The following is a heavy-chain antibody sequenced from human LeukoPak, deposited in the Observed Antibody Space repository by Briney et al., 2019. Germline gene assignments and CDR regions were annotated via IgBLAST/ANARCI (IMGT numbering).Heavy chain of an antibody. J-gene: IGHJ6*03. CDR2: IVPMFDTT. CDR1: GGTFNTYA. D-gene: IGHD1-26*01. V-gene: IGHV1-69*13. CDR3: AKVPSGSYSLFYMDV. Sequence: SVKVSCKASGGTFNTYAITWVRQAPGQGLEWLGGIVPMFDTTNYGQKFQGRLTITADPSTSTAYMELSSLRSEDTAVYYCAKVPSGSYSLFYMDVWGKGTTVTVSS.